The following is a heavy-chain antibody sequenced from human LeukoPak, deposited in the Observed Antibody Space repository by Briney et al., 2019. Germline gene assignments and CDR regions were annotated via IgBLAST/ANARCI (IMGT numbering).Heavy chain of an antibody. D-gene: IGHD1-14*01. V-gene: IGHV4-38-2*02. CDR1: GYSISSGYH. CDR3: ARGTHILFDY. Sequence: SETLSLTCSVSGYSISSGYHWGWVRQPPGKGLQWIGYIYYSGSTNYNPSLKSRVTISVDTSKNQFSLKLSSVTAADTAVYYCARGTHILFDYWGQGTLVTVSS. J-gene: IGHJ4*02. CDR2: IYYSGST.